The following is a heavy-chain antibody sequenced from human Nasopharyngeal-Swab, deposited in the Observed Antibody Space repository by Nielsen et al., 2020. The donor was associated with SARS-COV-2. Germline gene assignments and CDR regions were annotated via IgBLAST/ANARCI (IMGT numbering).Heavy chain of an antibody. Sequence: SETLSLTCAVYGGSFSGYYWSWIRQPPGKGLEWIGEINHSGSTNYNPSLKSRVTISVDTSKNQFSLKLSSVTAADTAVYYCARGRSPQMANKTLFYWGQGTLVTVSS. D-gene: IGHD5-24*01. CDR2: INHSGST. CDR3: ARGRSPQMANKTLFY. CDR1: GGSFSGYY. J-gene: IGHJ4*02. V-gene: IGHV4-34*01.